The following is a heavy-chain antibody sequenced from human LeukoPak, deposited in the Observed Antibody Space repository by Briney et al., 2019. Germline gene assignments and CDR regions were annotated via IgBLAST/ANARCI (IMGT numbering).Heavy chain of an antibody. CDR2: IWYDGSNK. CDR3: AVPLLAAANN. V-gene: IGHV3-33*01. Sequence: QPGRSLRRSCAASGFAFCSYGMHWVRQAPGKGLEWVAVIWYDGSNKYYADSVKGRFTISRDNPKNTLYLQMDSLRAEDTAVYYCAVPLLAAANNWGQGPLVTVSS. J-gene: IGHJ4*02. CDR1: GFAFCSYG. D-gene: IGHD6-13*01.